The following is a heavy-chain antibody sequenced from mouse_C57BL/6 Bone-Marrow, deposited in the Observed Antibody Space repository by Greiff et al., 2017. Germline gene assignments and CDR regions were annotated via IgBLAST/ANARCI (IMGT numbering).Heavy chain of an antibody. CDR2: IRNKANGYTT. Sequence: EVKVVESGGGLVQPGGSLSLSCAASGFTFTDYYMSWVRQPPGKALEWLGFIRNKANGYTTEYSASVKGRFTISRDNSQSILYLQMNALRAEDSATYYCASPNLSPFDYWGQGTTLTVSS. CDR3: ASPNLSPFDY. J-gene: IGHJ2*01. CDR1: GFTFTDYY. V-gene: IGHV7-3*01.